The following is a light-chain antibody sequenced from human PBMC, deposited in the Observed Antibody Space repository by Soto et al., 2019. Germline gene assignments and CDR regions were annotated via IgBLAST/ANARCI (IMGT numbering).Light chain of an antibody. CDR3: NSYAGGSRWV. J-gene: IGLJ2*01. CDR2: EVN. Sequence: QSALTQPPSASGSPEQSVTISCTGTGSDVGGYNYVSWYQQHPGKAPKVVIYEVNKRPPGVPDRFSGSKSGNTASLTVSGLQAEDEADYYCNSYAGGSRWVFGGGTKLTVL. CDR1: GSDVGGYNY. V-gene: IGLV2-8*01.